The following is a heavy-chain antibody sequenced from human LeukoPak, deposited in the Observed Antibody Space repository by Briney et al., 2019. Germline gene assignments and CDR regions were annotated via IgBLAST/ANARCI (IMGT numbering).Heavy chain of an antibody. CDR2: IYYSGST. V-gene: IGHV4-39*01. CDR1: GGSVSSSSYY. Sequence: PSETLSLTCTVSGGSVSSSSYYWGWIRQPPGKGLEWIGSIYYSGSTYYNPSLKSRVTISVDTSKNQFSLKLSSVTAADTAVYYCAILYSYGYGIDYWGQGTLVTVSS. J-gene: IGHJ4*02. D-gene: IGHD5-18*01. CDR3: AILYSYGYGIDY.